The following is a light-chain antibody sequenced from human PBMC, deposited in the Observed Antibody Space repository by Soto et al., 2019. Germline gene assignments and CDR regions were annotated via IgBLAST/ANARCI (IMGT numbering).Light chain of an antibody. CDR3: QVWDSSSDPLV. V-gene: IGLV3-21*04. J-gene: IGLJ2*01. CDR2: YDS. CDR1: NIGSKS. Sequence: YELTQPPSVSVAPGQTARITCGGNNIGSKSVHWYQQKPGQAPVMVIYYDSERPSGIAERFSGSNSGNTATLTISRVDAGDEADYYCQVWDSSSDPLVFGGGTKLTVL.